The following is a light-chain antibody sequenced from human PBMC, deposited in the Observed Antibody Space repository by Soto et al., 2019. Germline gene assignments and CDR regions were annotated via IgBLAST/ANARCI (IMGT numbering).Light chain of an antibody. V-gene: IGLV2-14*01. J-gene: IGLJ1*01. Sequence: QSALTQPASVSGSPEQSITLSCTGTSSDVGGYNYVSWYQQHPGKAPKLMLYEVSNRPSGVSFRFSGSKSGNTASLTISGLLAEDEADYYCSSYTSSSTYVFGTGTKVTVL. CDR3: SSYTSSSTYV. CDR1: SSDVGGYNY. CDR2: EVS.